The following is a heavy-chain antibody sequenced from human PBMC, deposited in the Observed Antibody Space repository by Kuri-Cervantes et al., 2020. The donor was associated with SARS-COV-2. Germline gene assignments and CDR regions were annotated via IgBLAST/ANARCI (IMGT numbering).Heavy chain of an antibody. D-gene: IGHD5-18*01. Sequence: GGSLRLSCAASGFSFSTHGMHWVRQAPGKGLEWVAVISHDGARTHYAHSVRGRFTVSRDTSKNTLFLQMNSLRAEDTAVYYCAKVRVARYTYGYGFDYWGQGTLVTVSS. V-gene: IGHV3-30*18. CDR2: ISHDGART. CDR1: GFSFSTHG. CDR3: AKVRVARYTYGYGFDY. J-gene: IGHJ4*02.